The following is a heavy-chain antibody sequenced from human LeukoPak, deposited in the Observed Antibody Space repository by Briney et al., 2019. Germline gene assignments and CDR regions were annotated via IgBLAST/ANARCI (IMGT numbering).Heavy chain of an antibody. Sequence: PSETLSLTCNFSGASISRSTFFWGWIRQPPGKGLEWIGSIFYIGSTYYNPSLRSRVIVSLDTSKNQFSLKLSSVTATDTAVYYCAAMTYNSGWHWNFDYWGQGTLVTVSS. CDR1: GASISRSTFF. D-gene: IGHD6-19*01. V-gene: IGHV4-39*01. J-gene: IGHJ4*02. CDR2: IFYIGST. CDR3: AAMTYNSGWHWNFDY.